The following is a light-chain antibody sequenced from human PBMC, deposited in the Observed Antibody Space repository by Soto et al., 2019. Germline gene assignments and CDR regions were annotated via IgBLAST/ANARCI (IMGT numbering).Light chain of an antibody. CDR3: SSYAGSNIFYV. CDR1: SSDVGGYNY. J-gene: IGLJ1*01. Sequence: QSVLTRPPSASGFPGQAVTISCTGTSSDVGGYNYVSWYQQQPGKAPKLIIYEVTKRPSGVPDRFSGSKSGNTASLTISWLQAGDEADYYCSSYAGSNIFYVFGTGTKVTVL. CDR2: EVT. V-gene: IGLV2-8*01.